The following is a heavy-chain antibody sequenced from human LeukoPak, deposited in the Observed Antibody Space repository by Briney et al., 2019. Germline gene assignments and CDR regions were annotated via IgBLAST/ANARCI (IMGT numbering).Heavy chain of an antibody. CDR3: AKGKETSDWYNFDY. CDR1: GFTFSSYS. V-gene: IGHV3-21*04. J-gene: IGHJ4*02. Sequence: PGGSLRLSCAASGFTFSSYSMNWVRQAPGKGLEWVSSISSSSSYIYYADSVKGRFTISRDNSKNTLYLQMNSLRGEDTAVYYCAKGKETSDWYNFDYWGQGTLVTVSS. D-gene: IGHD6-19*01. CDR2: ISSSSSYI.